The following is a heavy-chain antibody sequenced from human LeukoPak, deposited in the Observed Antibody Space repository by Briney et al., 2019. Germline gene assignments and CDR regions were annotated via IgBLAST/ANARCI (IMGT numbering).Heavy chain of an antibody. D-gene: IGHD2-2*01. CDR3: ATSSNAPGNH. J-gene: IGHJ5*02. Sequence: GGSLRLSCAASGFTFSSNWMSWVRQAPGKGLEWVANIKEDGSAQYYVGSVKGRFTISRDNAKNSLNLQMNSLRAEDTAVYYCATSSNAPGNHWGQGTLVTVSS. CDR2: IKEDGSAQ. V-gene: IGHV3-7*01. CDR1: GFTFSSNW.